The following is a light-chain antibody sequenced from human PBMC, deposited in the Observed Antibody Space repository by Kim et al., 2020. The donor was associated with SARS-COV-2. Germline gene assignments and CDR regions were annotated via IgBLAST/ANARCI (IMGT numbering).Light chain of an antibody. CDR2: AAS. Sequence: IQMTQSPSSLSASVGDRVTITCRASQSISSYLNWYQQKPGKAPKLLIYAASSLQSGVPSRFSGSGSGTDVTLTISSLQPEDCAFYYFQQYYSKPYIFGQGTKLEI. CDR1: QSISSY. V-gene: IGKV1-39*01. J-gene: IGKJ2*01. CDR3: QQYYSKPYI.